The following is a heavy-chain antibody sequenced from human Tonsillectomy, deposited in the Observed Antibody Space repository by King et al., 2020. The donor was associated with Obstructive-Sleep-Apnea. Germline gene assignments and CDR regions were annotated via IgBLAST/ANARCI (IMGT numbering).Heavy chain of an antibody. CDR2: IGSSGTSI. D-gene: IGHD2-15*01. CDR3: ARGLYCRGGTCDYYYGMNV. J-gene: IGHJ6*02. CDR1: GFTFSDYY. Sequence: VKLVESGGGLVKPGGSLRLSCAASGFTFSDYYMAWIRQAPGKGLEWVSYIGSSGTSIYYADSVKGRFTISRDNAKNSLFVQMNSLRAEDTAMYYCARGLYCRGGTCDYYYGMNVWGQGTTVTVSS. V-gene: IGHV3-11*01.